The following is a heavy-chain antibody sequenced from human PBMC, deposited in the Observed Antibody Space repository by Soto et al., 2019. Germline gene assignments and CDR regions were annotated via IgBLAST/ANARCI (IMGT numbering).Heavy chain of an antibody. V-gene: IGHV4-31*03. CDR3: ARQYDNSIPNWFDP. CDR1: GGSISSGGYY. CDR2: IYNSGNT. D-gene: IGHD4-4*01. Sequence: QVQLQESGPGLVKPSQTLSLTCTVSGGSISSGGYYWSWIRQHPGKGLEWIGYIYNSGNTSYNPSLKSRITMSTDTSKNQFSLKLTSVTAADTAVYYCARQYDNSIPNWFDPWGQGTLVTVSS. J-gene: IGHJ5*02.